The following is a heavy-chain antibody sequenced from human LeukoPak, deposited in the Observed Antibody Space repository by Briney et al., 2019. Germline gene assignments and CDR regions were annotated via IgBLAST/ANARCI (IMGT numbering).Heavy chain of an antibody. CDR3: ARVDTAMVHFDY. J-gene: IGHJ4*02. CDR1: GGSISSYY. Sequence: PSETLSLTCTVSGGSISSYYWSWIRQPPGKGLEWIGYIYYSGSTNYNPSLKSRVTISVVTSKSQFSLELSSVTAADTAVYYCARVDTAMVHFDYWGQGTLVTVSS. D-gene: IGHD5-18*01. V-gene: IGHV4-59*01. CDR2: IYYSGST.